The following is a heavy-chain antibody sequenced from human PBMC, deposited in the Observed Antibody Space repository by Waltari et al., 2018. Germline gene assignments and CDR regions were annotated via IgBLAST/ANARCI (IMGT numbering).Heavy chain of an antibody. CDR3: VKYSGFDYFFDY. Sequence: QMQLVESGGGVVQPGRSLRLPCAASGFRFRNCNMHWVRQAPGQGLEWVAGISNDGNNKDYADSVKSRFTVSRENSKNTLYLQINSLRDDDTAVYYCVKYSGFDYFFDYWGLGTLVTVSS. CDR2: ISNDGNNK. J-gene: IGHJ4*02. D-gene: IGHD5-12*01. CDR1: GFRFRNCN. V-gene: IGHV3-30*18.